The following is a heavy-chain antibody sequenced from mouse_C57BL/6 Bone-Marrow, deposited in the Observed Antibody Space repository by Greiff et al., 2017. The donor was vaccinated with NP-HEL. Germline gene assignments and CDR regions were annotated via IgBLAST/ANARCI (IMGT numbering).Heavy chain of an antibody. CDR1: GFNIKDDY. CDR3: TTFNDYDGYYFDY. Sequence: EVQLQQSGAELVRPGASVKLSCTASGFNIKDDYMHWVKQRPVQGLEWIGWIDPENGDTEYASKFQGKATITADTSSNTAYLQLSSLTSEDTAVYYCTTFNDYDGYYFDYWGQGTTLTVSS. J-gene: IGHJ2*01. D-gene: IGHD2-4*01. V-gene: IGHV14-4*01. CDR2: IDPENGDT.